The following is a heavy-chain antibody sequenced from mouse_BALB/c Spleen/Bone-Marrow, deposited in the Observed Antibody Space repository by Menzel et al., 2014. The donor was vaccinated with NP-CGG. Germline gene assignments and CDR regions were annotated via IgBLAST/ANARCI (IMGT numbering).Heavy chain of an antibody. Sequence: QVHVKQSGAELVRPGSSVKISCKSSGYSFSNYWMNWMKQRPGQGLEWIGQIYPGDGDTNYNGKFKGKATLTADKSSSTAYMQLSSLTSEDSAVYFCASRGDYSYAMDHWGQGTSVTVSS. CDR1: GYSFSNYW. CDR3: ASRGDYSYAMDH. J-gene: IGHJ4*01. V-gene: IGHV1-80*01. CDR2: IYPGDGDT. D-gene: IGHD1-1*01.